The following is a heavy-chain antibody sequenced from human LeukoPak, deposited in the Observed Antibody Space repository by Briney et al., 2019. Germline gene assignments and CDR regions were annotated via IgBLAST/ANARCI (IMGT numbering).Heavy chain of an antibody. CDR2: VRSDGSDK. Sequence: GGSLRLSCGASGFSFTYYGMHWVRQAPREGLEWVTFVRSDGSDKYYADSVKGRFTFSRDNSKNTVYLQMNSLRPEDTAVYYCVRDRDWAFDYWGQGSLVTVSS. V-gene: IGHV3-30*02. CDR3: VRDRDWAFDY. D-gene: IGHD2-21*02. CDR1: GFSFTYYG. J-gene: IGHJ4*02.